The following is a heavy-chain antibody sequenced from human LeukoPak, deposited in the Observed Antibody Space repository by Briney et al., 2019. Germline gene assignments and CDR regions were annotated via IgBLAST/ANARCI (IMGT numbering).Heavy chain of an antibody. V-gene: IGHV3-23*01. CDR1: GFTFNNYA. J-gene: IGHJ4*02. CDR2: VSGSGAIA. Sequence: GGSLRLSCAASGFTFNNYAMSWVRQAPGKGLEWVSTVSGSGAIAYYTDSDKGRFTISRDNSKNTLYLQMNSLRAEDTALYYCASGGIYYGAAFDFWGQGTLVTVSS. CDR3: ASGGIYYGAAFDF. D-gene: IGHD1-26*01.